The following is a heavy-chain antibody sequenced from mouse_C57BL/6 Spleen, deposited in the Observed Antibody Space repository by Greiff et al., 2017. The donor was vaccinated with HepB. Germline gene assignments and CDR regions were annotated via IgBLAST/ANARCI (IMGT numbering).Heavy chain of an antibody. CDR3: ARASYDGSNFDV. D-gene: IGHD2-12*01. V-gene: IGHV3-6*01. CDR1: GYSITSGYY. Sequence: EVHLVESGPGLVKPSQSLSLTCSVTGYSITSGYYWNWIRQFPGNKLEWMGYISYDGSNNYNPSLKNRISITRDTSKNQFFLKLNSVTTEDTATYYCARASYDGSNFDVWGTGTTVTVSS. J-gene: IGHJ1*03. CDR2: ISYDGSN.